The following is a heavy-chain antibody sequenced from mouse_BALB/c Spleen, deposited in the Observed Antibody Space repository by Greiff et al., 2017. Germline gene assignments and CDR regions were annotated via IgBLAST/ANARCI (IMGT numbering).Heavy chain of an antibody. V-gene: IGHV1-80*01. J-gene: IGHJ4*01. D-gene: IGHD1-1*01. CDR2: IYPGDGDT. Sequence: QVHVKQSGAELVRPGSSVKISCKASGYAFSSYWMNWVKQRPGQGLEWIGQIYPGDGDTNYNGKFKGKATLTADKSSSTAYMQLSSLTSEDSAVYFCARCDYGSRRALYAMDYWGQGTSVTVSS. CDR3: ARCDYGSRRALYAMDY. CDR1: GYAFSSYW.